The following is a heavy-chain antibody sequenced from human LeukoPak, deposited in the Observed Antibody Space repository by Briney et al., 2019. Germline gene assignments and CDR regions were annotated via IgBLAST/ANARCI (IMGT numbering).Heavy chain of an antibody. J-gene: IGHJ3*01. V-gene: IGHV3-23*01. D-gene: IGHD1-26*01. CDR2: ISGSGTVT. CDR1: GFTFDDYA. CDR3: AKGKWELRDTFDL. Sequence: GGSLRLSCAASGFTFDDYAMSWVRQAPGKGLEWVSVISGSGTVTYYADSVKGRFTISRDNSKNTLYLQMNSLRAEDTAVYYCAKGKWELRDTFDLWGQGTMVTASS.